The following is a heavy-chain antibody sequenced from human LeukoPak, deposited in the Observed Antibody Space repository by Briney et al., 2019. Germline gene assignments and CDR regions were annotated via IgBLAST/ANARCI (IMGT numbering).Heavy chain of an antibody. CDR1: GYTFTGYY. CDR2: INPNSGGT. V-gene: IGHV1-2*02. D-gene: IGHD2-2*02. J-gene: IGHJ5*02. Sequence: ASVKVSCKAFGYTFTGYYMHWVRQAPGQGLECLGWINPNSGGTNYAQKLQGRVTMTTDTSTSTAYMELRSLRSDDTAVYYCAISCSSTSCYIPGDNWFDPWGQGTLVTISS. CDR3: AISCSSTSCYIPGDNWFDP.